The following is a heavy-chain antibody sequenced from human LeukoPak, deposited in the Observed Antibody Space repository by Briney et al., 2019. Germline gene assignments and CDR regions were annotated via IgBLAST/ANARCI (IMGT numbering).Heavy chain of an antibody. V-gene: IGHV4-59*01. CDR3: ARGGPAGNSWWYYLDS. CDR2: IYYTGNA. J-gene: IGHJ4*02. Sequence: SETLSLTCTVSGGSISTYYWSWLRQSPGKGLEWIGYIYYTGNANYNPSLKSRVTMSVDTSKNQFSLNLNSVTAADAAVYYCARGGPAGNSWWYYLDSWGQGTLVTVSS. D-gene: IGHD2-15*01. CDR1: GGSISTYY.